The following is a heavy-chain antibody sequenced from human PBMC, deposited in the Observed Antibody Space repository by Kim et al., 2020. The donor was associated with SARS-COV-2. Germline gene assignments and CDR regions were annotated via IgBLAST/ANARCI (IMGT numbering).Heavy chain of an antibody. J-gene: IGHJ4*02. CDR1: GYTFTSYG. CDR2: ISAYNGNT. V-gene: IGHV1-18*01. CDR3: ARVRYCSGGSCYSGADY. Sequence: ASVKVSCKASGYTFTSYGISWVRQAPGQGLEWMGWISAYNGNTNYAQKLQGRVIMTTDTSTSTAYMELRSLRSDDTAVYYCARVRYCSGGSCYSGADYWGQGTLVTVSS. D-gene: IGHD2-15*01.